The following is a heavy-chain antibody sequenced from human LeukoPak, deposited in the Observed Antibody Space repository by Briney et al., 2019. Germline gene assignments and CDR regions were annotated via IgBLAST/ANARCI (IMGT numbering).Heavy chain of an antibody. CDR1: GGSISGWY. D-gene: IGHD6-6*01. CDR3: ARFGEYSSSAADY. V-gene: IGHV4-59*08. Sequence: PSETLSLTCTVSGGSISGWYWSWIRQPPGKGLEWIGYIYGSGNTNYNPSLKSRVTISVDTSKNQFSLKLSSVTAADTAVYYCARFGEYSSSAADYWGQGTLVTVSS. J-gene: IGHJ4*02. CDR2: IYGSGNT.